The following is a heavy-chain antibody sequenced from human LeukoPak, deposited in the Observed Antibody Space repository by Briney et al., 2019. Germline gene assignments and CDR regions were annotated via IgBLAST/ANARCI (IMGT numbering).Heavy chain of an antibody. CDR3: SCDGAYGSGSSPHYYYYMDV. Sequence: PGGSLRLACAASGFTLRSHGMHWVRQAPGKGLELVTFIVYDGSNKYYADSVKGRFTISRDNSKNTLYFEMNRPSVEDTAVYYCSCDGAYGSGSSPHYYYYMDVWGKGTTVTVSS. CDR2: IVYDGSNK. D-gene: IGHD3-10*01. V-gene: IGHV3-30*02. J-gene: IGHJ6*03. CDR1: GFTLRSHG.